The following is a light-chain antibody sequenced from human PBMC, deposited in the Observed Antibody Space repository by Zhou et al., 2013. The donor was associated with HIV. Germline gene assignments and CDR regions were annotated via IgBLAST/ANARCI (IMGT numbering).Light chain of an antibody. J-gene: IGKJ1*01. V-gene: IGKV1-27*01. Sequence: DIQMTQSPSSLSASVGDRVTITCRASQSISRYLNWYQRKPGKAPKLLIYGASTLQSGAPSRFSGSGSGTDFTLTINNLQPEDVATYYCQKYNRAPQAFGQGTKVEIK. CDR2: GAS. CDR3: QKYNRAPQA. CDR1: QSISRY.